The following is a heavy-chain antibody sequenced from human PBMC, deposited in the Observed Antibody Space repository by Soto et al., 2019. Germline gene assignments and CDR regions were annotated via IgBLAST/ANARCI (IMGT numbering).Heavy chain of an antibody. Sequence: GASVKVSCKASGYTFTSYDINWVRQATGQGLEWMGWMNPNSGNTGYAQKFQGRVTMTRNTSISTAYMELSSLRSEDTAVYYCARAELLWFGELLYWYYFDYWGQGTLVTVSS. CDR1: GYTFTSYD. D-gene: IGHD3-10*01. J-gene: IGHJ4*02. V-gene: IGHV1-8*01. CDR2: MNPNSGNT. CDR3: ARAELLWFGELLYWYYFDY.